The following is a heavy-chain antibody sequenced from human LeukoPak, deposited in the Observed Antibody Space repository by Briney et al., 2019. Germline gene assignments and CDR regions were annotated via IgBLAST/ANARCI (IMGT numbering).Heavy chain of an antibody. CDR3: AKDLEYYDSSGPLDY. D-gene: IGHD3-22*01. V-gene: IGHV3-30*18. J-gene: IGHJ4*02. Sequence: GGSLRLSCAASGFTFSSYGMHWVRQAPGKGLEGVAVISYDGSNKYYADAVKGRFTISSDNSKNTLYLQMNSLRAEDTAVYYCAKDLEYYDSSGPLDYWGQGTLVTVSS. CDR1: GFTFSSYG. CDR2: ISYDGSNK.